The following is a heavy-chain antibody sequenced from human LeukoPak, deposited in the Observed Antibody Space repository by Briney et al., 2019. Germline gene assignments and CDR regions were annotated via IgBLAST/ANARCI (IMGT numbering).Heavy chain of an antibody. CDR1: GYTFTSYD. CDR3: ARADYGDYYYYYMDV. J-gene: IGHJ6*03. D-gene: IGHD4-17*01. CDR2: MNPNSGNT. V-gene: IGHV1-8*01. Sequence: ASVKVSCKASGYTFTSYDINWVRQATGQGLEWMGWMNPNSGNTGYAQKFQGRVTMTRNTSISTAYMELSGLRSEDTAVYYCARADYGDYYYYYMDVWGKGTTVTVSS.